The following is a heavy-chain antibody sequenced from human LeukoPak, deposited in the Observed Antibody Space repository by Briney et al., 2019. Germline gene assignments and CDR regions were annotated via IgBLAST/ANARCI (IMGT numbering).Heavy chain of an antibody. D-gene: IGHD3-16*01. V-gene: IGHV3-23*01. CDR1: GFTFSSYA. CDR3: ANSPRGGNY. CDR2: ISGSGSST. J-gene: IGHJ4*02. Sequence: GGSLRLSCAASGFTFSSYAMHWVRQAPGEGLEWVSGISGSGSSTYYADSVKGRFTFSRDNSKNTLYLQMNSLRAEDTAVYYCANSPRGGNYWGQGTLVTVSS.